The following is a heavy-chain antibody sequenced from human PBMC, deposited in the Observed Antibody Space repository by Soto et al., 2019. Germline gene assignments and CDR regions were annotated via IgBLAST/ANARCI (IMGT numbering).Heavy chain of an antibody. CDR2: ISGSGGSP. CDR3: AKARCSTTNCYVPDY. CDR1: GFTFSTYT. V-gene: IGHV3-23*01. Sequence: GGSLRLSCVASGFTFSTYTMSWVRQAPGKGLGWVSVISGSGGSPSYADSVQGRFSISRDNPKNTLYLQMNSLRGEDTAMYYCAKARCSTTNCYVPDYWGQGTLVTVSS. J-gene: IGHJ4*02. D-gene: IGHD2-2*01.